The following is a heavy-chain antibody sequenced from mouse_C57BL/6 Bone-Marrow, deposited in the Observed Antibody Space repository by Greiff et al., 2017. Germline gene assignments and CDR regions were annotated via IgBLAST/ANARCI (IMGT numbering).Heavy chain of an antibody. D-gene: IGHD2-10*01. CDR1: GYTFTNYW. CDR2: IYPGGGYT. Sequence: VQLQQSGAELVRPGTSVKMSCKASGYTFTNYWIGWAKQRPGHGLEWIGDIYPGGGYTNYNEKFKGKATLTADKSSSTAYMQFSSLTSGDSAIYYCATYYGNSYFDYWGQGTTLTVSS. J-gene: IGHJ2*01. V-gene: IGHV1-63*01. CDR3: ATYYGNSYFDY.